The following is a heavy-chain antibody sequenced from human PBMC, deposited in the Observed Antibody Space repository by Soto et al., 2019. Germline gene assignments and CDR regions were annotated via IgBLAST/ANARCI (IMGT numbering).Heavy chain of an antibody. Sequence: QVQLQESGPGLVKPSETLSLTCTVSGGSISGYYWSWIRQSPGKGLEWIGHIYYSGTTKYNPSLKSRVTMSLDTSKKQFSLSLNSVAAADTAVYYCAMTETTLYNWFDPWGQGTLVTVSS. CDR2: IYYSGTT. CDR1: GGSISGYY. D-gene: IGHD3-16*01. CDR3: AMTETTLYNWFDP. J-gene: IGHJ5*02. V-gene: IGHV4-59*12.